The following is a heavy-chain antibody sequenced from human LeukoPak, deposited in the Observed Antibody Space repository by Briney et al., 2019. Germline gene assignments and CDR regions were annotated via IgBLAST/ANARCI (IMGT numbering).Heavy chain of an antibody. D-gene: IGHD6-19*01. V-gene: IGHV3-30*18. CDR1: GFTFSSYG. CDR3: AKDFSVAMDYFDY. J-gene: IGHJ4*02. Sequence: PGGSLRLSCAASGFTFSSYGTHWVRQAPGKGLEWVAVISYDGSNKYYADSVKGRFTISRDNSKNTLYLQMNSLRAEDTAVYYCAKDFSVAMDYFDYWGQGTLVTVSS. CDR2: ISYDGSNK.